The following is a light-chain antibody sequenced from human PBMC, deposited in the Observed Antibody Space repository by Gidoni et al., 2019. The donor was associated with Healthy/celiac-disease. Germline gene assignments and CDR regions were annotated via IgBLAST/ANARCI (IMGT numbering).Light chain of an antibody. CDR1: QSVSSSY. J-gene: IGKJ1*01. CDR2: GAY. Sequence: EIVLTQSPGTLSWSPGERATLSCRASQSVSSSYLAWYQQNPGQAPRLLIYGAYSRATGIPARFQGSGSETDFTLTISRLEHEDFAVYYCQQYGRSLAFGQGTKVEIK. V-gene: IGKV3-20*01. CDR3: QQYGRSLA.